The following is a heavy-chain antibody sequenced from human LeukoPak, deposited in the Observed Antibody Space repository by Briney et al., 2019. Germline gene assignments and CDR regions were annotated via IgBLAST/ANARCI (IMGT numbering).Heavy chain of an antibody. Sequence: SVKVSCKASGGTFNNYAISWVRQAPGHGLKWMGRIIPMLNIPNYAPKFLGRVTITADKSTSTAYMELTRLTSEDTATYYCARDPHASGSRMRWLDPWGQGTLVTVSS. CDR1: GGTFNNYA. V-gene: IGHV1-69*04. J-gene: IGHJ5*02. D-gene: IGHD3-10*01. CDR3: ARDPHASGSRMRWLDP. CDR2: IIPMLNIP.